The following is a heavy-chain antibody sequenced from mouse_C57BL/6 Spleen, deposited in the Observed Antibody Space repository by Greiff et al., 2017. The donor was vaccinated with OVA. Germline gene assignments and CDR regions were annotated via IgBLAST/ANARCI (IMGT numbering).Heavy chain of an antibody. CDR1: GYTFTSYW. CDR2: IDPSDSYT. J-gene: IGHJ4*01. Sequence: VQLQQPGAELVRPGTSVKLSCKASGYTFTSYWMHWVKQRPGQGLEWIGVIDPSDSYTNYNQKFKGKATLTVDTSSSTAYMQLSSLTSEDSAVYYCARGDYYYAMDYWGQGTSVTFSS. V-gene: IGHV1-59*01. CDR3: ARGDYYYAMDY.